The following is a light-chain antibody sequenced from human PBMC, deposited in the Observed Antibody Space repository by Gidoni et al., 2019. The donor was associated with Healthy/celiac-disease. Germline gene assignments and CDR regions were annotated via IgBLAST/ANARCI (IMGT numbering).Light chain of an antibody. CDR3: QQFKSFPPIT. Sequence: AIQLTQSPSSLSASVGDRVTITCRASQGISSALAWYQQKPGKAPKLLISDASSLENGVPSRFSGSGSGTDFTLTISSLQPEDFATYYCQQFKSFPPITFGHGTRLEIK. CDR2: DAS. J-gene: IGKJ5*01. CDR1: QGISSA. V-gene: IGKV1-13*02.